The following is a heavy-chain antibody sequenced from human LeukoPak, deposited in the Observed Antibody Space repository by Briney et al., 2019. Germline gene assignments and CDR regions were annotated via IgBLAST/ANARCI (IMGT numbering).Heavy chain of an antibody. CDR2: ISPSSDNT. D-gene: IGHD1-26*01. V-gene: IGHV3-11*06. Sequence: LSLTCAVYGGSFSGYYWSWVRQAPGKGLEWVSSISPSSDNTNYADSVRGRVTISRDNAQNSLYLQVNSLRAADTAVYYCAREAKRIENGATLDYWGQGTLVTVSS. CDR3: AREAKRIENGATLDY. CDR1: GGSFSGYY. J-gene: IGHJ4*02.